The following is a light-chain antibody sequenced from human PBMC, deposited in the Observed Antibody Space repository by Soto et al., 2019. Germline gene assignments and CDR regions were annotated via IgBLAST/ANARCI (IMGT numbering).Light chain of an antibody. CDR2: EVT. Sequence: QSALAQPASVSGSPGQSITISCSGTSSDVGKYDAVSWYQQHPGKAPKFIIYEVTKRPSGISDRFSGSKSGNTASLTISGLQAEDEAHYYCCSYTNRDSVLFGGGTKLTVL. V-gene: IGLV2-23*02. CDR1: SSDVGKYDA. J-gene: IGLJ2*01. CDR3: CSYTNRDSVL.